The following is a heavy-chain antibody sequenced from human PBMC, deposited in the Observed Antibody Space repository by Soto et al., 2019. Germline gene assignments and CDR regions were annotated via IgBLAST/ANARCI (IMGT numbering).Heavy chain of an antibody. CDR3: ARDLGYSYGSVWFDA. Sequence: ASVKVSCKASGYTFTSYAMHWVRQAPGQRLEWMGWINAGNGNTKYSQKFQGRVTITRDTSASTAYMELSSLRSEDTAVYYCARDLGYSYGSVWFDAWGHVTLFP. CDR1: GYTFTSYA. J-gene: IGHJ5*01. CDR2: INAGNGNT. V-gene: IGHV1-3*01. D-gene: IGHD5-18*01.